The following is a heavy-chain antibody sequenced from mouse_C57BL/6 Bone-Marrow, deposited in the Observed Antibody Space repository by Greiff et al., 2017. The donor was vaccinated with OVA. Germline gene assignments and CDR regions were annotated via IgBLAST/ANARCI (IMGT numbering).Heavy chain of an antibody. Sequence: EVQLVESGGGLVQPGGSLKLSCAASGFTFSDYGMAWVRQAPRKGPEWVAFISNLAYSIYYADTVTGRFTISRENAKNTLYLEMSSLRSEDTAMYYCARGGRFAYWGQGTLVTVSA. CDR2: ISNLAYSI. V-gene: IGHV5-15*01. CDR1: GFTFSDYG. CDR3: ARGGRFAY. J-gene: IGHJ3*01.